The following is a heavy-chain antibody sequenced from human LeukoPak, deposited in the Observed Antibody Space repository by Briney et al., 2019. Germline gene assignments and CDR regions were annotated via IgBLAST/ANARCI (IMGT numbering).Heavy chain of an antibody. V-gene: IGHV3-9*01. CDR3: ARGYGDGYNYYYYYYMDV. CDR2: INWNSGNI. CDR1: GFTFDDYA. D-gene: IGHD5-24*01. J-gene: IGHJ6*03. Sequence: GGSLRLSCAASGFTFDDYAMHWVRQAPGKGLEWVSAINWNSGNIGYADSVKGRFTISRDNAKNSLYLQMNSLRAEDTAVYYCARGYGDGYNYYYYYYMDVWGKGTTVTVSS.